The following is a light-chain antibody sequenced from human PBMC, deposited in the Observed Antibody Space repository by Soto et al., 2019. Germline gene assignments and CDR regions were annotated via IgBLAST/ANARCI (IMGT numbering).Light chain of an antibody. CDR3: QQYSNWPS. CDR1: QSVSSH. Sequence: EIVMTQSPDTLSVSPGDRAILSCRASQSVSSHVDWYQQRPGQAPRLLIYGASTRATGTPGRISGSGSGTEFTLTISSLQSEDSAIYYCQQYSNWPSFGQGTKVEIK. V-gene: IGKV3-15*01. J-gene: IGKJ1*01. CDR2: GAS.